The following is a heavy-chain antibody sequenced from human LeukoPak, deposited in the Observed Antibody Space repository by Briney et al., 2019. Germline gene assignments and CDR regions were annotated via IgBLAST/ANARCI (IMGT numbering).Heavy chain of an antibody. CDR1: GFTFSDYY. Sequence: GGSLRLSCAVSGFTFSDYYMSWIRQAPPKGLEWVSYISNSGNTTYYAASVKGRFTISRDNAKKSLYLQMNSLRAEDTAVYYCAGEGYGDYDGDYWGQGSPVTVSS. CDR2: ISNSGNTT. D-gene: IGHD4-17*01. CDR3: AGEGYGDYDGDY. J-gene: IGHJ4*02. V-gene: IGHV3-11*01.